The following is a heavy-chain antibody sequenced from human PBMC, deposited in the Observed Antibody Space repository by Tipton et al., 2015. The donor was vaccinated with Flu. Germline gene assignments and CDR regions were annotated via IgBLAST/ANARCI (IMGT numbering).Heavy chain of an antibody. CDR1: GFTFSNYE. CDR3: ARETTNYYYDY. V-gene: IGHV3-48*03. D-gene: IGHD1-14*01. Sequence: SLRLSCAASGFTFSNYEMKWDRQAPGKGLEWVSYSSSSGSTMYYADSLKGRFTISRDNAKNSLYLQMNSLRAEDTAVYYCARETTNYYYDYWGQGTLVTVSS. J-gene: IGHJ4*02. CDR2: SSSSGSTM.